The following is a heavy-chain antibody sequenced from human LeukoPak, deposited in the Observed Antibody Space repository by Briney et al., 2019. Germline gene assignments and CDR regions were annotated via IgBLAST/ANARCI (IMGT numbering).Heavy chain of an antibody. J-gene: IGHJ3*02. CDR3: AIPGVAAAGTPLGAFDI. CDR1: GFTFSDYY. V-gene: IGHV3-11*01. D-gene: IGHD6-13*01. Sequence: GGSLRLSCAASGFTFSDYYMSWIRQAPGKGLEWVSYISSSGSTIYYADFVKGRFTIPRDNAKNSLYLQMNSLRAEDTAVYYCAIPGVAAAGTPLGAFDIWGQGIMVTVPS. CDR2: ISSSGSTI.